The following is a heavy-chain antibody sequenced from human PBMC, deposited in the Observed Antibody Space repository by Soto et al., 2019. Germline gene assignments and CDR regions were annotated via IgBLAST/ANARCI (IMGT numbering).Heavy chain of an antibody. D-gene: IGHD3-22*01. Sequence: SETLSLTCTVSGGSISSYYWSWIRQPPGKGLEWIGYIYYSGSTNYNPSLKSRVTISVDTSKNQFSLKLSSVTAADTAVYYCARGYYDSSGYYYFDYWGQGTLVTVSS. CDR3: ARGYYDSSGYYYFDY. CDR1: GGSISSYY. V-gene: IGHV4-59*01. CDR2: IYYSGST. J-gene: IGHJ4*02.